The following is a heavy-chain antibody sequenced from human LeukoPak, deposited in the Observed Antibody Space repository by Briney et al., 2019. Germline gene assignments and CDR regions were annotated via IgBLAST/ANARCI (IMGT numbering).Heavy chain of an antibody. Sequence: PGGSLRLSCAASGFTFSSYGMSWVRQAPGKGLEWVSAISGSGGSTYYADSAKGRFTISRDNSKNTLYLQMNSLRAEDTAVYYCAKDPLPWFGELSPFDYWGQGTLVTVSS. V-gene: IGHV3-23*01. D-gene: IGHD3-10*01. J-gene: IGHJ4*02. CDR2: ISGSGGST. CDR3: AKDPLPWFGELSPFDY. CDR1: GFTFSSYG.